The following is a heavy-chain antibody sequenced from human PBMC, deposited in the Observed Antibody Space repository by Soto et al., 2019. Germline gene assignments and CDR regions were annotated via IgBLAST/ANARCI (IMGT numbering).Heavy chain of an antibody. CDR3: ATDYGDYVRAFSDY. D-gene: IGHD4-17*01. V-gene: IGHV1-8*01. J-gene: IGHJ4*02. Sequence: QVPLVQSGAEVKKPGASVKVSCKASGYTFTSYDINWVRQATGQGLEWMGWMNPNSGNTGYAQKFQGRVTMTRNTSISTAYMELSSLRSEDTAVYYCATDYGDYVRAFSDYWGQGTLVTVSS. CDR2: MNPNSGNT. CDR1: GYTFTSYD.